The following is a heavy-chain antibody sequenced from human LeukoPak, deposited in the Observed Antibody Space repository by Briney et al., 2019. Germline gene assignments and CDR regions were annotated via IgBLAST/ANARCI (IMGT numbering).Heavy chain of an antibody. J-gene: IGHJ4*02. CDR3: AREQYSGYDDY. CDR2: IKQDGGEK. Sequence: GGSLRLSCAASGFSFSTYWMSWVRQAPGKGLEWVANIKQDGGEKYYVDSVKGRFTISRDNAKNSLYLQMNSLRAEDTAVYYCAREQYSGYDDYWGQGTLVTVSS. CDR1: GFSFSTYW. V-gene: IGHV3-7*01. D-gene: IGHD5-12*01.